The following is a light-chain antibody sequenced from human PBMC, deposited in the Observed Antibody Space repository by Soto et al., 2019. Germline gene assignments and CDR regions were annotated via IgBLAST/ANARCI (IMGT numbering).Light chain of an antibody. CDR3: QQYNNWPIT. J-gene: IGKJ4*01. V-gene: IGKV3-15*01. CDR1: QSVSSK. Sequence: EIVMTQSPATLSVSPGERATLSCRASQSVSSKLAWYQQKPGQAPRLLIYGASSRATGIPARFSGSGSGTEFTLTISSLQSEDFAVYYCQQYNNWPITFGGGTKVDIK. CDR2: GAS.